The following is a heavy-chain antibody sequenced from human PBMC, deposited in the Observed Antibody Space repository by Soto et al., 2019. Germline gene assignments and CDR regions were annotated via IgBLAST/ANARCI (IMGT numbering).Heavy chain of an antibody. J-gene: IGHJ6*02. D-gene: IGHD3-3*01. Sequence: SVKVSCKASGGTFSIYAISWVRQAPGQGLEWIGGIIPIFGTANYAQKFQGRVTITADESTSTAYMELSSLRSEDTAVYYCARARLPGITIFVVVLEDFKNAYYYYYGMDVWGQGTTVTVSS. CDR1: GGTFSIYA. V-gene: IGHV1-69*13. CDR3: ARARLPGITIFVVVLEDFKNAYYYYYGMDV. CDR2: IIPIFGTA.